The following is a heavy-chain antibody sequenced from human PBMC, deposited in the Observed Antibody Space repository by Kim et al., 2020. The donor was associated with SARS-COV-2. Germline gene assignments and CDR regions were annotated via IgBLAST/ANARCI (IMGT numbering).Heavy chain of an antibody. D-gene: IGHD3-10*01. CDR1: GYTFSGYY. V-gene: IGHV1-2*02. Sequence: ASVKVSCKAYGYTFSGYYMHWVRQAPGQGLEWMGWINPKSGGTKYAQRFQGRVTLTSDTSISAAYMELNNLTSDDAAVYYCATALTYSTYYGNYYSFGYWGQGTLVTVSS. J-gene: IGHJ4*02. CDR2: INPKSGGT. CDR3: ATALTYSTYYGNYYSFGY.